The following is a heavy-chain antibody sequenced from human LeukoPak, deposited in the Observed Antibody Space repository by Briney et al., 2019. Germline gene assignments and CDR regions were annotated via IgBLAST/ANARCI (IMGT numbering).Heavy chain of an antibody. D-gene: IGHD1-1*01. CDR3: ARCTTGKTFGSLREIKKSREIDY. CDR1: GFTFSSYS. J-gene: IGHJ4*02. V-gene: IGHV3-21*01. CDR2: ISGSSSYI. Sequence: TGGSLRLSCAASGFTFSSYSMNWVRQAPGKGLEWVSSISGSSSYIYYADSVKGRFTISRHNAKNSLFLQMDSLRGEDTAVYYCARCTTGKTFGSLREIKKSREIDYWGQGTLVTVSS.